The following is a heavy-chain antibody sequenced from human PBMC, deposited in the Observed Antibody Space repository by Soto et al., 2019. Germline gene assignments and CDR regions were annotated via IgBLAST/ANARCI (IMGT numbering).Heavy chain of an antibody. Sequence: GGSLRLSCAASGFTFSSYGMHWVRQAPGKGLEWVAVIWYDGSNKYYADSVKGRFTISRDNSKNTLYLQMNSLRAEDTSVYYCARVQTTVIDYYYYYMDVWGKGTTVTVSS. V-gene: IGHV3-33*01. CDR2: IWYDGSNK. J-gene: IGHJ6*03. CDR1: GFTFSSYG. CDR3: ARVQTTVIDYYYYYMDV. D-gene: IGHD4-17*01.